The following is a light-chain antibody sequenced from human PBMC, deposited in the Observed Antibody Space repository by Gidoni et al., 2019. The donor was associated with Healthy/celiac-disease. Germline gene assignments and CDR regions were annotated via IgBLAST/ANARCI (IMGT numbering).Light chain of an antibody. CDR1: QSISSW. CDR2: DAS. Sequence: DIQMTQSPSTLSATVGDRVTITCRASQSISSWLAWYQQKPGKAPKLLIYDASSWESGVPSRFSGSGSGTEFTLTISSLQPDDFATYYCQQYNSYEYTFGQXTKLEIK. J-gene: IGKJ2*01. CDR3: QQYNSYEYT. V-gene: IGKV1-5*01.